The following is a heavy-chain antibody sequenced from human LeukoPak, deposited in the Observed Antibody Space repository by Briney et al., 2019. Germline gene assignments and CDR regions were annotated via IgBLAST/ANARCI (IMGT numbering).Heavy chain of an antibody. CDR1: GYSFSTYW. J-gene: IGHJ5*02. CDR2: ISPGDSGI. Sequence: GESLKISCKGSGYSFSTYWIGWVRQMPGKGLEWMGVISPGDSGIRYSPSFQGQVTISVDKSISTAYLQWSSLKASDSAMYYCAAGGASAPWGQGTLVTVSS. CDR3: AAGGASAP. D-gene: IGHD3-16*01. V-gene: IGHV5-51*01.